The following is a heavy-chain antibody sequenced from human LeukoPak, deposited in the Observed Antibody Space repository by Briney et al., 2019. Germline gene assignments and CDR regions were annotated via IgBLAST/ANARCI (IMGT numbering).Heavy chain of an antibody. V-gene: IGHV4-31*03. CDR2: IYYSGST. Sequence: PSETLSLTCTVSGGSISSGSYYWSWIRQPAGKGLEWIGYIYYSGSTYYNPSLKSRVTIAVDTSKNQFSLKLSSVTAADTAVYYCARVVPAPMDTYYFDYWGQGTLVTVSS. J-gene: IGHJ4*02. D-gene: IGHD2-2*01. CDR3: ARVVPAPMDTYYFDY. CDR1: GGSISSGSYY.